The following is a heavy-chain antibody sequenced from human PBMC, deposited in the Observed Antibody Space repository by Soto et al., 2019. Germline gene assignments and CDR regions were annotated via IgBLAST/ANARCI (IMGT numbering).Heavy chain of an antibody. V-gene: IGHV5-51*01. CDR1: GYSFSNHW. J-gene: IGHJ4*02. CDR3: VRLSRQFWSGPDY. Sequence: GESLKISCEGVGYSFSNHWIAWVRQMHEKGLEWMGTIYPGDSDMRYSPSFRGQVTISVDKSINTAYLQWGSLKASDTAKYYSVRLSRQFWSGPDYWGQGTLVTRLL. D-gene: IGHD3-3*02. CDR2: IYPGDSDM.